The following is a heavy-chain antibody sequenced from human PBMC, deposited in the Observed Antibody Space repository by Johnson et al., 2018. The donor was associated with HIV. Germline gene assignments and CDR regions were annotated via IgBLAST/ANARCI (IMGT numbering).Heavy chain of an antibody. CDR3: ARACRDGYTCDAFDI. CDR2: LSYDGSNK. CDR1: GFTFSSYA. D-gene: IGHD5-24*01. V-gene: IGHV3-30*14. Sequence: QVQLVESGGGVVQPGRSLRLSCAASGFTFSSYAMHWVRQAPGKGLEWVAVLSYDGSNKYYADSVKGRFTISIDNSKNTLYLQMNSLRAEDTAVYYCARACRDGYTCDAFDIWGQGTMVTVSS. J-gene: IGHJ3*02.